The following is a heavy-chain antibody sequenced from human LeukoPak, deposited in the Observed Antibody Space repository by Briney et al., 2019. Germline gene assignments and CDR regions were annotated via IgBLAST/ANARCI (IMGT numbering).Heavy chain of an antibody. Sequence: PGGSLRLSCAASGFTLSNYWMNWVRQAPGKGLECLANIKQDGSETYYADSVKGRFTISRDNAKNSLYLQMNSLRAEDTAVYYCARETPRRGETRDGYRWGQGTLVTVSS. CDR2: IKQDGSET. CDR3: ARETPRRGETRDGYR. D-gene: IGHD5-24*01. CDR1: GFTLSNYW. V-gene: IGHV3-7*01. J-gene: IGHJ4*02.